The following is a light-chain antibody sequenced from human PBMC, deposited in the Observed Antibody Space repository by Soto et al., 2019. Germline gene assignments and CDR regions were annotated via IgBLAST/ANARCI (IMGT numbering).Light chain of an antibody. CDR3: CSDAGSYTLV. CDR2: DVS. CDR1: SSDVGGSNY. V-gene: IGLV2-11*01. Sequence: QSVLTQPRSVSGSPGQSVTISCTGTSSDVGGSNYVSWYQQHPGKAPKLMIYDVSKRPSGVPDRFSGSKSGNTASLTISGLQAEDEADYYCCSDAGSYTLVFGGGTKVTVL. J-gene: IGLJ2*01.